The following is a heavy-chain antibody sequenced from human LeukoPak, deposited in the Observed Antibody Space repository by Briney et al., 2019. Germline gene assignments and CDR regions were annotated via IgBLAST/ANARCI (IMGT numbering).Heavy chain of an antibody. J-gene: IGHJ4*02. CDR3: ARQGGAYFDY. V-gene: IGHV3-21*06. CDR2: ISSSNTYI. Sequence: GGSLRLSCAASGFSFNTYSMNWVRQAPGKGLEWVSSISSSNTYIYYADSVKGRFTISRDNAKNSLFLQMNDLRAEDTAVYYGARQGGAYFDYWGQGTLVSVSS. CDR1: GFSFNTYS.